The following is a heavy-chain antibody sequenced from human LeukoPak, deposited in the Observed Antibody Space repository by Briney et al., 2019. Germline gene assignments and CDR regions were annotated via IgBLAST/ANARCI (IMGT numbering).Heavy chain of an antibody. CDR1: GGSISSYY. CDR2: IYYSGST. CDR3: ASGLLDDY. Sequence: KPSETLSLTCTVSGGSISSYYWSWIRQPPGKGLEWIGYIYYSGSTNYNPSLKSRVTISVDTSKNQFSLKLSSVTAADTAVYYCASGLLDDYWGQGTLVTVSS. D-gene: IGHD3-3*02. J-gene: IGHJ4*02. V-gene: IGHV4-59*01.